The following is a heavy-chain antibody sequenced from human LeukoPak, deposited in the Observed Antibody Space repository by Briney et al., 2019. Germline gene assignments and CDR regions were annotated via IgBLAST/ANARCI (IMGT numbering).Heavy chain of an antibody. CDR3: ARGPLDYGDLIFDY. CDR1: GYTFTSYY. V-gene: IGHV1-46*01. J-gene: IGHJ4*02. D-gene: IGHD4-17*01. Sequence: ASVKVSCKASGYTFTSYYMHWVRQAPGQGLEWMGIINPSGGSTSYAQKFQGRVTMTRDTSISTAYMELSRLRSDDTAVYYCARGPLDYGDLIFDYWGQGTLVTVSS. CDR2: INPSGGST.